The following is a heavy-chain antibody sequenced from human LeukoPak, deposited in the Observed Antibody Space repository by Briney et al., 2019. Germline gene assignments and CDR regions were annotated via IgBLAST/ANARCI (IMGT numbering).Heavy chain of an antibody. CDR3: AKNTQNYGGPLGY. J-gene: IGHJ4*02. V-gene: IGHV3-21*01. CDR2: ISSSSIYI. Sequence: PGGSLRLSCAASGFTFSSYSMNWVRQAPGKGLEWVSSISSSSIYIYYADSVKGRFTISRDNAKNSLYLQMNSLRAEDTAVYYCAKNTQNYGGPLGYWGQGTLVTVSS. D-gene: IGHD1-7*01. CDR1: GFTFSSYS.